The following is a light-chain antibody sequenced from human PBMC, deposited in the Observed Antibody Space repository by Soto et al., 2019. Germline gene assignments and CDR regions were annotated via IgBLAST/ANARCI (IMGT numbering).Light chain of an antibody. CDR1: QSLSSN. V-gene: IGKV3-15*01. J-gene: IGKJ5*01. CDR3: QHYNNWPPIT. Sequence: EIVMTQSPATLPVSPGERATLSCRASQSLSSNLAWYQQKPGQAPRLLISGASTRATGIPARFSGSGSGTEFTLTISSLQSEDFAVYYCQHYNNWPPITFGQGTRLEIK. CDR2: GAS.